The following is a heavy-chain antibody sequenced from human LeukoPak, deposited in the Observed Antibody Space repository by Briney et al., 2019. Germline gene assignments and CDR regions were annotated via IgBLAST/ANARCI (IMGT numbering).Heavy chain of an antibody. J-gene: IGHJ3*02. V-gene: IGHV4-38-2*01. Sequence: SETLSLTCAVSGYSISSGYYWGWIRQPPGKGLEWIGSIYHSGSTYYNPSLKSRVTISVDTSKTQFSLKLSSVTAADTAVYYCARTYYDFWSGYYPRDAFDIWGQGTMVTVSS. CDR2: IYHSGST. CDR3: ARTYYDFWSGYYPRDAFDI. D-gene: IGHD3-3*01. CDR1: GYSISSGYY.